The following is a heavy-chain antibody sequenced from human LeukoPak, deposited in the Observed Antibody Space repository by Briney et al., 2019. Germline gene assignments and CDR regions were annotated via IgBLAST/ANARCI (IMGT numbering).Heavy chain of an antibody. CDR2: INPNSGGT. J-gene: IGHJ3*02. Sequence: ASVKVSCQASGYTFTGYYMHWVRQAPGQGLEWMGWINPNSGGTNYAQKFQGRVTMTRDASISTAYMELSRLRSDDTAVYYCARELGYCSSTSCRDAFDIWGQGTMVTVSS. V-gene: IGHV1-2*02. CDR1: GYTFTGYY. CDR3: ARELGYCSSTSCRDAFDI. D-gene: IGHD2-2*01.